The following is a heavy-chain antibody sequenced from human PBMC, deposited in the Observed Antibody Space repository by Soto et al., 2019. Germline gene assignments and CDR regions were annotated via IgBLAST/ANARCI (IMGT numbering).Heavy chain of an antibody. CDR1: GGSISSYY. CDR2: IHYSGST. V-gene: IGHV4-59*08. D-gene: IGHD2-15*01. CDR3: AGRVVAATWDAFDI. Sequence: QVQLQESGPGLVKPSETLSLTCTVSGGSISSYYWCWIRQPPGKGLDWIGYIHYSGSTNYNPSLKSRGTISVDTTKNQFSLKLSSVTAADTAVYYCAGRVVAATWDAFDIWGQGTMVTVSS. J-gene: IGHJ3*02.